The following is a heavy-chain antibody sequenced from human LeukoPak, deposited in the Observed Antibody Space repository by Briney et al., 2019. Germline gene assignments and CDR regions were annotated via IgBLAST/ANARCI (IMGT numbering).Heavy chain of an antibody. CDR1: GFTFSSYD. Sequence: GGSLRLSCAASGFTFSSYDMPWVRQATGKGLEWVSAIGTAGDTYYPGSVKGRFTISRENAKNSLYLQMNSLRAGDTAVYYCARGDYDSSGSLYFDYWGQGTLVTVSS. CDR3: ARGDYDSSGSLYFDY. V-gene: IGHV3-13*01. D-gene: IGHD3-22*01. J-gene: IGHJ4*02. CDR2: IGTAGDT.